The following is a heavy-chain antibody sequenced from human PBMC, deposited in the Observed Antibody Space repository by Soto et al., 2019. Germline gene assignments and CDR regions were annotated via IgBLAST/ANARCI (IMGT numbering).Heavy chain of an antibody. V-gene: IGHV3-30*18. CDR1: GFTFNTYG. D-gene: IGHD2-2*01. CDR3: AKSPNFYCSSPNCYKYYFDF. CDR2: ISYDGSDK. Sequence: QEHLVESGGGVVQPGTSLRLSCEASGFTFNTYGMHWLRQTPGKGLEWVAVISYDGSDKFYLDSVKGRFTISRDNSKNTLYLQMSSLSAEDTAIYYCAKSPNFYCSSPNCYKYYFDFRGQGTLVTVSS. J-gene: IGHJ4*02.